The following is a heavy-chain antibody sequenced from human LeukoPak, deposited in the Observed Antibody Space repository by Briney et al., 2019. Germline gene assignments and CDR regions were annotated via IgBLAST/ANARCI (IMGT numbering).Heavy chain of an antibody. J-gene: IGHJ6*03. D-gene: IGHD3-9*01. CDR3: ARGDYDILTGPRGDYYYYYMDV. V-gene: IGHV4-59*01. CDR2: IYYGGST. CDR1: GGSISSYY. Sequence: SETLSPTCTVSGGSISSYYWSWIRQPPGKGLEWIGYIYYGGSTNYNPSLKSRVTISVDTSKNQFSLKLSSVTAADTAVYYCARGDYDILTGPRGDYYYYYMDVWGKGTTVTVSS.